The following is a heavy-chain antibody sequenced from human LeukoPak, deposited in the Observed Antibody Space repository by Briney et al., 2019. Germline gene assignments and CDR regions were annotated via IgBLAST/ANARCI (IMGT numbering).Heavy chain of an antibody. CDR2: ISDSGGST. J-gene: IGHJ3*02. D-gene: IGHD3-10*01. CDR1: GFPFSSYA. V-gene: IGHV3-23*01. Sequence: GGSLRLSCSASGFPFSSYAMHWVRQAPGKGLKYVSAISDSGGSTYYADSVKGRFTISRDNSKNTLYLQMNSLRAEDTAVYYCAKDRYGELPDAFDIWGQGTMVTVSS. CDR3: AKDRYGELPDAFDI.